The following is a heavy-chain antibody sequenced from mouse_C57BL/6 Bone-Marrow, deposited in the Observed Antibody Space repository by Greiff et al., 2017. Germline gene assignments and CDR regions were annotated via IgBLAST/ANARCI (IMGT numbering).Heavy chain of an antibody. V-gene: IGHV1-78*01. CDR2: IYPRDGST. CDR1: GYTFTDHT. D-gene: IGHD1-1*01. CDR3: ARGGIIYSWFAY. J-gene: IGHJ3*01. Sequence: VHLVESDAELVKPGASVKISCKVSGYTFTDHTIHWMKQRPEQGLEWIGYIYPRDGSTKYNEKFKGKATLTADKSSSTAYMQLNSLTSEDSAVYFCARGGIIYSWFAYWGQGTLVTVSA.